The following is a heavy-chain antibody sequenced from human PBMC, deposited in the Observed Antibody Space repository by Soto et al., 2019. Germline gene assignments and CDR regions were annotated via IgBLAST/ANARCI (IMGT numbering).Heavy chain of an antibody. CDR2: IYSGGST. V-gene: IGHV3-53*04. CDR3: ARVEVGATNYYYYGMDV. Sequence: GGSLRLSCAASGFTVSSNYMSWVRQAPGKGLEWVSVIYSGGSTYYADSVKGRFTISRHNSKNTLYLQMNSLRAEDTAVYYCARVEVGATNYYYYGMDVWGQGTTVTVSS. D-gene: IGHD1-26*01. CDR1: GFTVSSNY. J-gene: IGHJ6*02.